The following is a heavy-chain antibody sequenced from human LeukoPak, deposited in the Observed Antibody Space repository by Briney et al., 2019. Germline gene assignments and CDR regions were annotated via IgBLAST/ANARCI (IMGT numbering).Heavy chain of an antibody. CDR1: GGSISSYY. CDR3: ARGYRVPAASNWFDP. D-gene: IGHD2-2*01. CDR2: IYYSGST. Sequence: SETLSLTCTVSGGSISSYYWSWIRQPPGKGLEWIGYIYYSGSTNYNPSLKSRVTISVDTSKNQFSLKLSSVTAADTAVYYCARGYRVPAASNWFDPWGQGTLVTVSS. J-gene: IGHJ5*02. V-gene: IGHV4-59*01.